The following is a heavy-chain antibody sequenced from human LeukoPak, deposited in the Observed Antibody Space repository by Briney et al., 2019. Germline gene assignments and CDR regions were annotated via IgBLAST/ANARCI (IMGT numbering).Heavy chain of an antibody. J-gene: IGHJ3*02. CDR1: GYTFTSYA. CDR2: SNAGNGNT. V-gene: IGHV1-3*02. Sequence: GASVKVSCKASGYTFTSYAMHWVRQAPGQRLEWMGWSNAGNGNTKYSQEFQGRVTITADKSTSTAYMELNSLKSEDSAVYYCAREPDAFDIWGQGTMVTVSP. CDR3: AREPDAFDI.